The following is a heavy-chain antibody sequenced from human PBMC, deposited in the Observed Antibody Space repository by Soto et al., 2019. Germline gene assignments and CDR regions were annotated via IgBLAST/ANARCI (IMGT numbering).Heavy chain of an antibody. Sequence: EVQLVESGGGLVQPGRSLRLSCAASGFTFDDYAMHWVRQAPGKGLEWVSGISWNSGSIGYADSVKGRFTISRDNAKNSLYLQMNSLRDEDTAVYYCAGDSSPYYYYGMDVWGQGTTVTVSS. V-gene: IGHV3-9*01. D-gene: IGHD6-13*01. CDR1: GFTFDDYA. CDR3: AGDSSPYYYYGMDV. J-gene: IGHJ6*02. CDR2: ISWNSGSI.